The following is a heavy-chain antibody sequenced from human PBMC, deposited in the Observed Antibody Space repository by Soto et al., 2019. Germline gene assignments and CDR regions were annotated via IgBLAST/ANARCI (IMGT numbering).Heavy chain of an antibody. V-gene: IGHV3-30*18. CDR2: ISYDGTKT. J-gene: IGHJ4*02. CDR3: AKGRVPRRQCLIDPLDY. Sequence: QVQLVESGGGVVQPGRSLRVSCAASGFTFSIYAMHWVRQAPGTGLEWVAVISYDGTKTYYADSVKGRFTISRDNSKNSVYLQMNSLRDEDTVVYYCAKGRVPRRQCLIDPLDYWGQGTVVTVSP. D-gene: IGHD6-19*01. CDR1: GFTFSIYA.